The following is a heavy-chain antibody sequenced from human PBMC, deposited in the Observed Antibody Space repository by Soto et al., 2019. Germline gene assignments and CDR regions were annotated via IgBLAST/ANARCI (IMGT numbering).Heavy chain of an antibody. V-gene: IGHV1-46*03. CDR3: TRGLASGDY. CDR2: INPNGGSK. Sequence: QVQLVQPGAEVKKPGASVKFSCKASGYIFTNFFIHWVRQAPGQGLDWIGIINPNGGSKKYAQNFQGKVTMTRDTSTSTVYMDLSSLRSEDTAVYYCTRGLASGDYWGQGTLITVSS. D-gene: IGHD6-6*01. J-gene: IGHJ4*02. CDR1: GYIFTNFF.